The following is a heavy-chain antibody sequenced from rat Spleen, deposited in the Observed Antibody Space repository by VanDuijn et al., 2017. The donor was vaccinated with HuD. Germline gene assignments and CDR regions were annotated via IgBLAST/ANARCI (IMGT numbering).Heavy chain of an antibody. J-gene: IGHJ2*01. D-gene: IGHD1-11*01. CDR3: ARPSTETYCFDY. V-gene: IGHV5-29*01. Sequence: EVQLVESDGGLVQPGRSLKLSCAASGFTFSDYYMAWVRQAPTKGLEWVATINFDGIRTYYRDSVKGRFTISRDNAKSTLYLQMDSLRSEDTATYYCARPSTETYCFDYWGQGVMVTVSS. CDR1: GFTFSDYY. CDR2: INFDGIRT.